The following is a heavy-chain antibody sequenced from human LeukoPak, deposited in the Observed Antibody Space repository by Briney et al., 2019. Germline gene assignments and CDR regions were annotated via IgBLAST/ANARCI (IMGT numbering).Heavy chain of an antibody. Sequence: AETLSLTCTVSGYSISSDYYWGWIRQPPGKGLELIGIIHHSGRTYYNPSLKSRVTISVDKSKNQFSLKLSSVTAADTAVYYCARHPYYYDSSGYYEPKCFDYCGEGT. CDR1: GYSISSDYY. CDR3: ARHPYYYDSSGYYEPKCFDY. CDR2: IHHSGRT. D-gene: IGHD3-22*01. J-gene: IGHJ4*02. V-gene: IGHV4-38-2*02.